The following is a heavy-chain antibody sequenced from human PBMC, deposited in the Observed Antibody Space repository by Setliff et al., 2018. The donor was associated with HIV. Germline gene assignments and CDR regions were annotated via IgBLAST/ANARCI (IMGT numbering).Heavy chain of an antibody. V-gene: IGHV3-21*01. CDR3: ASIELAAMVPVDY. D-gene: IGHD5-18*01. CDR2: ISSSSYYI. J-gene: IGHJ4*02. Sequence: GGSLRLSCAASGITFSRYAMHRVRQAPGKGLEWVSSISSSSYYIYYADSVKGRFTISRDNAKNSLFLQMNSLRAEDTAVYYCASIELAAMVPVDYWGQGTLVTVSS. CDR1: GITFSRYA.